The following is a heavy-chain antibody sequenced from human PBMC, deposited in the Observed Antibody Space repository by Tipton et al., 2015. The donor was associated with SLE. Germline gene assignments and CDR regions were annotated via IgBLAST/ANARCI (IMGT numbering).Heavy chain of an antibody. Sequence: SLRLSCAASGFIFNNYAFHWVRQAPGKGLEWVAVIWYDGTNKYYADSVKGRFTISRDNSKNTLYMQMNSLRAEDTAVYYCGKCRFNGYIGGIDYWGPGTLVTVSS. CDR2: IWYDGTNK. CDR3: GKCRFNGYIGGIDY. CDR1: GFIFNNYA. J-gene: IGHJ4*02. D-gene: IGHD6-13*01. V-gene: IGHV3-33*06.